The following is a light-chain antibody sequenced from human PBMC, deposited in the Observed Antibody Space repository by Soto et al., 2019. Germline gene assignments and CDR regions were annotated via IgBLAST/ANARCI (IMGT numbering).Light chain of an antibody. J-gene: IGKJ1*01. CDR2: GAS. Sequence: EIVLTQSPGTLSLSAGERATLSCRASQSINNNYLAWYQQKPGPAPTVLTYGASSRAPCIPDRFSGSGDGTDVYLTISRLEGEDFAVYYCQPYDASPTFGQGTKVDIK. CDR1: QSINNNY. CDR3: QPYDASPT. V-gene: IGKV3-20*01.